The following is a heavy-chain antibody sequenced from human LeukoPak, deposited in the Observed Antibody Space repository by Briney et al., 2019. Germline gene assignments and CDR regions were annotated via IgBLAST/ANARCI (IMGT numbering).Heavy chain of an antibody. J-gene: IGHJ4*02. CDR1: GGSISSYY. V-gene: IGHV4-39*07. CDR3: ARELSSIAVAEVDY. CDR2: IYYSGST. D-gene: IGHD6-19*01. Sequence: SETLSLTCTVSGGSISSYYWGWIRQPPGKGLEWIGSIYYSGSTYYNPSLKSRVTISVDTSKNQFSLKLSSVTAADTAVYYCARELSSIAVAEVDYWGQGSQVTVSS.